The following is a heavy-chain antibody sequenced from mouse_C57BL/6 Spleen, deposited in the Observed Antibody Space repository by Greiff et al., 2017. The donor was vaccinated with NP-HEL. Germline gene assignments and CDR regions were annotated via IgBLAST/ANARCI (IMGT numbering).Heavy chain of an antibody. J-gene: IGHJ4*01. CDR2: IWTGGGT. CDR1: GFSLTSYA. CDR3: ARKIYYYGSSYDYYAMDY. D-gene: IGHD1-1*01. V-gene: IGHV2-9-1*01. Sequence: QVQLKQSGPGLVAPSQSLSITCTVSGFSLTSYAISWVRQPPGKGLEWLGVIWTGGGTNYNSALKSRLSISKDNSKSQVFLKMNSLQTDDTARYYCARKIYYYGSSYDYYAMDYWGQGTSVTVSS.